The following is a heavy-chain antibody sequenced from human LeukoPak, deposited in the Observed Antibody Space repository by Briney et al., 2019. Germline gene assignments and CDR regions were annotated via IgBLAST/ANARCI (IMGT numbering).Heavy chain of an antibody. CDR1: GFTLSDHY. CDR3: ARAGYLKGFDY. D-gene: IGHD2-15*01. V-gene: IGHV3-72*01. J-gene: IGHJ4*02. Sequence: GRSLRLSCVVSGFTLSDHYMDWVSQAPGKGLEWVGRSRNRDASYTTEYAASVRGRFTISRDDLKKTLYLQMNSLKIEDTAVYYCARAGYLKGFDYWGQGSQVTVSS. CDR2: SRNRDASYTT.